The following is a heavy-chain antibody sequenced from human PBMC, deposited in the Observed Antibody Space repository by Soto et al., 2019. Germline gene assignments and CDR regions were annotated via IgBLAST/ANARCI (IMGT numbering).Heavy chain of an antibody. D-gene: IGHD3-22*01. V-gene: IGHV3-7*03. Sequence: PGGSLRLSCAASGFTFSSYWMSWVRQAPGKGLEWVANIKQDGSEKYYVDSVKGRFTISRDNSKNTLYLQMNSLRAEDTAVYYCAKCPGNYYDSSGLPFYWGQGTLVTVSS. CDR1: GFTFSSYW. J-gene: IGHJ4*02. CDR3: AKCPGNYYDSSGLPFY. CDR2: IKQDGSEK.